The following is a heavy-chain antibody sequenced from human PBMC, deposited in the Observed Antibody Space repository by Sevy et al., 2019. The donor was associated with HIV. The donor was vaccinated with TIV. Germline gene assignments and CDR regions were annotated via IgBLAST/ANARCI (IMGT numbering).Heavy chain of an antibody. J-gene: IGHJ6*02. Sequence: GGYLRLSCTASGFTFSSYWMNWVRQAPGKGLEWVANIKQDGSEKYYVDSVKGRFTISRDNAKNSLYLQMNSLRAEDTAVYYCARDYGFWSGYSTVGYYYGMDVWGQGTTVTVSS. CDR3: ARDYGFWSGYSTVGYYYGMDV. D-gene: IGHD3-3*01. V-gene: IGHV3-7*03. CDR1: GFTFSSYW. CDR2: IKQDGSEK.